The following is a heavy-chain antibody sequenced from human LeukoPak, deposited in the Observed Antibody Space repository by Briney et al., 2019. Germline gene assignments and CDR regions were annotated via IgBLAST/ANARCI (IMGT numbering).Heavy chain of an antibody. CDR2: IIPMSRTT. D-gene: IGHD3-10*01. CDR3: ASDSGSGMYYMDV. Sequence: VASVKVSCKASGDSVSYDISWVRQAPGQGFEWMGGIIPMSRTTDYAQKFRDRVTITTDESTSTVYMEVRSLSFEDTAIYYCASDSGSGMYYMDVWGKGTTVAVAS. J-gene: IGHJ6*03. CDR1: GDSVSYD. V-gene: IGHV1-69*05.